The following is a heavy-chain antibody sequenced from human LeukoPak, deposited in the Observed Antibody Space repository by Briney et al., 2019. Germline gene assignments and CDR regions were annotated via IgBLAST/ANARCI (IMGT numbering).Heavy chain of an antibody. J-gene: IGHJ4*02. CDR1: GYTFTTYY. Sequence: GASVKVSFKASGYTFTTYYMHWVRQAPGQGLEWMAMINPSGGSTNYAQKFQGRVTMTRDTSTSTAYMELSSLRSGDTALYYCARGGSEQLSPPFDSWGQATLVTVSS. CDR3: ARGGSEQLSPPFDS. CDR2: INPSGGST. V-gene: IGHV1-46*01. D-gene: IGHD3-10*01.